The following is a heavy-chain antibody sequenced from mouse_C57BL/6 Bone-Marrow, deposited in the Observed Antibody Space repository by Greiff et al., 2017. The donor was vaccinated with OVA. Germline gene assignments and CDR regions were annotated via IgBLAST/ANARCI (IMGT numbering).Heavy chain of an antibody. CDR3: ARLTTPGFHWYFDV. V-gene: IGHV1-18*01. CDR2: INPNNGGT. CDR1: GYTFTDYN. J-gene: IGHJ1*03. Sequence: EVQGVESGPELVKPGASVKIPCKASGYTFTDYNMDWVKQSHGKSLEWIGDINPNNGGTIYNQKFKGKATLTIDKSSSTAYMELRSLPSEDTAVYYCARLTTPGFHWYFDVWGTGTTVTVSS. D-gene: IGHD1-1*01.